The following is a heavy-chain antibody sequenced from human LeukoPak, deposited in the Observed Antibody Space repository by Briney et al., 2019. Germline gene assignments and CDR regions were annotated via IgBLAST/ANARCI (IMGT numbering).Heavy chain of an antibody. D-gene: IGHD2-15*01. V-gene: IGHV1-8*03. CDR3: AVAGDCSGGSCYPRQYYGMDV. Sequence: ASVKVSCKASGYTFTSYDINWVRQATGQGLEWMGWMNPNSGNTGYAQKFQGRVTITRNTSISTAYMELSSLRSEDTAVYYCAVAGDCSGGSCYPRQYYGMDVWGQGTTVTVSS. CDR1: GYTFTSYD. J-gene: IGHJ6*02. CDR2: MNPNSGNT.